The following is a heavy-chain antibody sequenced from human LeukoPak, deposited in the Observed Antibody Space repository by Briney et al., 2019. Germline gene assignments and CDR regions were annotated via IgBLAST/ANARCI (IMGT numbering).Heavy chain of an antibody. CDR2: IYYSGST. Sequence: SETLSLTCTVSGGSVSSYYWSWIRQPPGKGLEWIGYIYYSGSTNYNPSLKSRVTISVDTSKNQFSLKLSSVTAADTAVYYCARENGYGSGSYYYYYYGMDVWGKGTTVTVSS. CDR3: ARENGYGSGSYYYYYYGMDV. J-gene: IGHJ6*04. V-gene: IGHV4-59*02. D-gene: IGHD3-10*01. CDR1: GGSVSSYY.